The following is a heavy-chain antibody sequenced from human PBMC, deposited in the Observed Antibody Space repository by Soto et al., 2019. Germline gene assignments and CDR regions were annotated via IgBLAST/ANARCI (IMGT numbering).Heavy chain of an antibody. CDR1: GFTFSNAW. D-gene: IGHD3-22*01. CDR3: STDSYSDMTVVRLDN. CDR2: IKSKTDGGTT. J-gene: IGHJ4*01. Sequence: GGSLRLSCAAYGFTFSNAWINCVRHAPGKGLGWVGRIKSKTDGGTTDFAGLVKGRFAISRDDSKNIAYMQMNSLKIADTALYYCSTDSYSDMTVVRLDNWGHGTLVTVSS. V-gene: IGHV3-15*07.